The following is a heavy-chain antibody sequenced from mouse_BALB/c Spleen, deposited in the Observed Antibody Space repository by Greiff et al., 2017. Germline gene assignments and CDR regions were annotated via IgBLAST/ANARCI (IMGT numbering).Heavy chain of an antibody. J-gene: IGHJ3*01. V-gene: IGHV5-17*02. CDR1: GFTFSSFG. CDR3: ARGYYRYAWFAY. CDR2: ISSGSSTI. Sequence: DVQLVESGGGLVQPGGSRKLSCAASGFTFSSFGMHWVRQAPEKGLEWVAYISSGSSTIYYADTVKGRFTISRDNPKNTLFLQMTSLRSEDTAMYYCARGYYRYAWFAYWGQGTLVTVSA. D-gene: IGHD2-14*01.